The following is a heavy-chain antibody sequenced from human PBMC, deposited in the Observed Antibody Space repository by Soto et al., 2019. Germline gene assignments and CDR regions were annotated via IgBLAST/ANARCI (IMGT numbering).Heavy chain of an antibody. Sequence: EASVKVSCKASGYTFTAYFMHWVRQAPGQGLEWIGIINPSGGSTNYAQKFQGRVALTWDTSTSTVYMDLSSLRSDDTAVYYCARAPFSSSSFFFDYWGRGTLVTAPQ. D-gene: IGHD6-6*01. V-gene: IGHV1-46*01. CDR1: GYTFTAYF. J-gene: IGHJ4*02. CDR3: ARAPFSSSSFFFDY. CDR2: INPSGGST.